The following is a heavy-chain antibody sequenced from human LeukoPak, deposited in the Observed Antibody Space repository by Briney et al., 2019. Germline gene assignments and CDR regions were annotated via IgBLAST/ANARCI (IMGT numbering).Heavy chain of an antibody. Sequence: GASVKVSFKASGYTFTSYYMHWVRQAPGQGLEWMGIINPSGGSTSYAQKFQGRVTMTRDTSTSTVYMELSSLRSEDTAVYYCARSYRSSGYSEYFQHWGQGTLVTVSS. J-gene: IGHJ1*01. V-gene: IGHV1-46*01. CDR1: GYTFTSYY. CDR2: INPSGGST. CDR3: ARSYRSSGYSEYFQH. D-gene: IGHD3-22*01.